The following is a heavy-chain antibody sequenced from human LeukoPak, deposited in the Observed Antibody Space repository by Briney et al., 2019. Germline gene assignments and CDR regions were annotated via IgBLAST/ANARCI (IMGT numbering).Heavy chain of an antibody. Sequence: SETLSLTCTVSGGSINYDYWSWIRQSPGKRLEWIGYIHYSGATNYSPSLNSRVTISVDTSKNQFSLKLSTVTAADTALYYCATLRGASTAVFDSWGQGTLVTVSS. J-gene: IGHJ4*02. D-gene: IGHD2-21*02. CDR1: GGSINYDY. CDR3: ATLRGASTAVFDS. V-gene: IGHV4-59*08. CDR2: IHYSGAT.